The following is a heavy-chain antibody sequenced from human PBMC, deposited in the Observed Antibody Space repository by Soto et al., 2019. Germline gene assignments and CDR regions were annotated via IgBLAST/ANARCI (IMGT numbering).Heavy chain of an antibody. D-gene: IGHD2-2*03. CDR3: ARVGYCSSTSGPDTKDNNDY. J-gene: IGHJ4*02. CDR1: GGSISSYY. CDR2: IYYSGST. Sequence: PSGTLSLTCTVSGGSISSYYWSWIRQPPGKGQVWIGYIYYSGSTNYNPSLKSRVTISVDTSKNQFSLKLSSVTAADTAVYYCARVGYCSSTSGPDTKDNNDYWGQGTLVTVSS. V-gene: IGHV4-59*01.